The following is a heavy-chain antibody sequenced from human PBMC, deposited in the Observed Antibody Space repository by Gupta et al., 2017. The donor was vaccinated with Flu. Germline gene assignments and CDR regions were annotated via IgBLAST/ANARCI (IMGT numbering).Heavy chain of an antibody. CDR2: ISGTGGTT. CDR1: GFTFDHYA. CDR3: AKNREAVTGTDYFDS. J-gene: IGHJ4*02. V-gene: IGHV3-23*01. D-gene: IGHD6-19*01. Sequence: EVQLLESGGGSVQPGESLRLSCAASGFTFDHYAMTWVRRAPGKGLECVSIISGTGGTTHYADSVKGRFTISRDNSKNTLYLQMNSLRAEDTAIYYCAKNREAVTGTDYFDSCGQGTLVTVSS.